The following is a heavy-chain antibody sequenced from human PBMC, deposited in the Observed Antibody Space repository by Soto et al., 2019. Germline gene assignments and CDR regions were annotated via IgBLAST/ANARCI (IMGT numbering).Heavy chain of an antibody. CDR2: IIPIFGTA. J-gene: IGHJ5*02. V-gene: IGHV1-69*01. Sequence: QVQLVQSGAEVKKPGSSVKVSCKASGGTFSSYAISWVRQAPGQGLEWMGGIIPIFGTANYAQKFQGRVTITADESTSTAYRELSSLRSEDTAVYYCARQFDSSGYYSPTNWFDPWGQGTLVTVSS. CDR1: GGTFSSYA. D-gene: IGHD3-22*01. CDR3: ARQFDSSGYYSPTNWFDP.